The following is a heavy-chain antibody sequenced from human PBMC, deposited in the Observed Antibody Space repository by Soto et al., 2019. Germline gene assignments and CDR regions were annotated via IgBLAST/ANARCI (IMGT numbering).Heavy chain of an antibody. D-gene: IGHD2-21*02. V-gene: IGHV3-23*01. CDR3: AKDLNLYCGGDCYPYYYYGMDV. CDR2: LSGSGGST. CDR1: GFTFSSYA. J-gene: IGHJ6*02. Sequence: GSLRLSCAASGFTFSSYAMSWVRQAPGKGLEWDSALSGSGGSTYYADSVKGRFTISRDNSKNTLYLQMNSLRAEDTAVYYCAKDLNLYCGGDCYPYYYYGMDVWGQGTTVTVSS.